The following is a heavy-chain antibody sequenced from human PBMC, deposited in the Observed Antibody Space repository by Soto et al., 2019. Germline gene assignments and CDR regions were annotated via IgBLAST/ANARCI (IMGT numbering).Heavy chain of an antibody. CDR3: AKERNSWYSSGSDS. V-gene: IGHV3-23*01. CDR2: ISVNGGST. D-gene: IGHD2-15*01. CDR1: GFTFSSCA. Sequence: GVSLRLSCAASGFTFSSCAMGWVRQAPGKGLEWVSSISVNGGSTYYADSVKGRFTISRDNSKNILYLHMISLRAEDTAVYYCAKERNSWYSSGSDSWGQGTLVTVSS. J-gene: IGHJ4*02.